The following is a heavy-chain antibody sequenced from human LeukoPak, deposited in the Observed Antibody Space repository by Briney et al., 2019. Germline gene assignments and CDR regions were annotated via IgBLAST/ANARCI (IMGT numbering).Heavy chain of an antibody. CDR3: ARDRQGDSCAYFDF. Sequence: ASVKVSCKASGYTFSDYLMHWVRQAPGQGLEWMGWINPKSGATSAEQKFPGRVNMTRVTSISTAYIALTTLTADDTPVNLCARDRQGDSCAYFDFWGQGTLATVSS. CDR1: GYTFSDYL. CDR2: INPKSGAT. J-gene: IGHJ4*02. V-gene: IGHV1-2*02. D-gene: IGHD5-24*01.